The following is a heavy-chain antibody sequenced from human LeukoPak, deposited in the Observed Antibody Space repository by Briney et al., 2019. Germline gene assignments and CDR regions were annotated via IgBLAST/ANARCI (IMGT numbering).Heavy chain of an antibody. D-gene: IGHD5-18*01. CDR3: ARDQEIQLWFSPDY. CDR2: ISSSGSTI. Sequence: PGGSLRLSCAASGFTFSSYEMNWVRQAPGKGLEWVSYISSSGSTIYYADSVKGRFTISRDNSKNTLYLQMNSLRAEDTAVYYCARDQEIQLWFSPDYWGQGTLVTVSS. J-gene: IGHJ4*02. V-gene: IGHV3-48*03. CDR1: GFTFSSYE.